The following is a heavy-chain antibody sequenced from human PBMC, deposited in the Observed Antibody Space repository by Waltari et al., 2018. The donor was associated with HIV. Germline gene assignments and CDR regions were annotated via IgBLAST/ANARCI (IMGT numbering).Heavy chain of an antibody. Sequence: EVQLVESGGDLVQPGGSLSLSCASHGFSLSTYSRHWVRPAPGKGLEWISYISNSGNTIDYADSVKGRFTISRDNAKNSLSLQMHSLRAEDTAVYYCARARGYSYGYEDYWGQGALVTVSS. CDR1: GFSLSTYS. CDR3: ARARGYSYGYEDY. CDR2: ISNSGNTI. D-gene: IGHD5-18*01. J-gene: IGHJ4*02. V-gene: IGHV3-48*04.